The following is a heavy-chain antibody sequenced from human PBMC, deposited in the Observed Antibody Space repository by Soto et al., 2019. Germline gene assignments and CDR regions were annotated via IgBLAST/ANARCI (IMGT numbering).Heavy chain of an antibody. CDR1: GYSFTSYW. CDR2: IYPGDSDT. D-gene: IGHD5-18*01. J-gene: IGHJ3*02. CDR3: ARQSPFFEDTAMVRDAFDI. V-gene: IGHV5-51*01. Sequence: GESLKISCKGSGYSFTSYWIGWVRQMPGKGLEWMGIIYPGDSDTRYGPSFQGQVTISADKSISTAYLQWSSLKASDTAMYYCARQSPFFEDTAMVRDAFDIWGQGTMVTVSS.